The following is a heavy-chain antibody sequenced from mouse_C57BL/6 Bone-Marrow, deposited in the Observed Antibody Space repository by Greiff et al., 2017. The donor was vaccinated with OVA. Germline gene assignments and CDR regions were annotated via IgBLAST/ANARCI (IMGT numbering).Heavy chain of an antibody. J-gene: IGHJ1*03. D-gene: IGHD1-1*01. CDR3: ARDAGHYYYGSSYGYFDV. CDR2: SRNKANDYTT. V-gene: IGHV7-1*01. CDR1: GFTFSDFY. Sequence: EVQGVESGGGLVQSGRSLRLSCATSGFTFSDFYMEWVRQAPGKGLEWIAASRNKANDYTTEYSASVKGRFIVSRDTSQSILYLQMNALRAEDTAIYYCARDAGHYYYGSSYGYFDVWGTGTTVTVSS.